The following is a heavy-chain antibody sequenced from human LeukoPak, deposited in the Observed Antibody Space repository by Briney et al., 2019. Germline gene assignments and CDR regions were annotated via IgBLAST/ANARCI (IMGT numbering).Heavy chain of an antibody. Sequence: GESLKISCKGSRYSFTSYWLDWVRQIPGKGLEWMGIIYPGDSDTRYSPSFQGQVTISVDKSIGTAYLQWSRLKASDTAMYYCARHGPDESSGYYPVDYWGQGTLVIVSS. CDR1: RYSFTSYW. CDR3: ARHGPDESSGYYPVDY. D-gene: IGHD3-22*01. CDR2: IYPGDSDT. V-gene: IGHV5-51*01. J-gene: IGHJ4*02.